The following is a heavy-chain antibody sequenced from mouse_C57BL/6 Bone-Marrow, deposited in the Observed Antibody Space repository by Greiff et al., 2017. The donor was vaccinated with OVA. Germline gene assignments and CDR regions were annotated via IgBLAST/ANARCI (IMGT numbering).Heavy chain of an antibody. CDR1: GYAFTNYL. J-gene: IGHJ2*01. D-gene: IGHD1-1*01. CDR3: ARGRDYYGYFDY. V-gene: IGHV1-54*01. CDR2: INPGSGGT. Sequence: QVQLKQSGAELVRPGTSVKVSCKASGYAFTNYLIEWVKQRPGQGLEWIGVINPGSGGTNYNEKFKGKATLTADKSSSTAYMQLSSLTSEDSAVYFCARGRDYYGYFDYWGQGTTLTVSS.